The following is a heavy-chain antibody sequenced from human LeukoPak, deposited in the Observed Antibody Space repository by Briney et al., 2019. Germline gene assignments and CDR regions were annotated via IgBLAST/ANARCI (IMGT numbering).Heavy chain of an antibody. CDR2: ISYDGSNK. Sequence: GGSLRLSCAASGFTFSSYGMHWVRQAPGKGLEWVAVISYDGSNKYYADSVKGRFTISRDNSKNTLYLQMNSLRAEDTAVYYCARERIAAMGWFDPWGQGTLVTVSS. V-gene: IGHV3-30*03. CDR1: GFTFSSYG. D-gene: IGHD6-25*01. CDR3: ARERIAAMGWFDP. J-gene: IGHJ5*02.